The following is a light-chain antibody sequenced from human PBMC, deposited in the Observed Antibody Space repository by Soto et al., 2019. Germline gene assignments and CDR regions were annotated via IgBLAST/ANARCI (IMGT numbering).Light chain of an antibody. CDR1: QSISSW. V-gene: IGKV1-5*01. CDR3: QQYNSYSWK. CDR2: DAS. J-gene: IGKJ1*01. Sequence: DVKMIQSPATLSASLRDILTINCRASQSISSWLAWYQQKPGKAPKLLIYDASSLESGVPSRFSGSGSGTEFTLTISSLQPDDFATYYCQQYNSYSWKCGQGTKGDIK.